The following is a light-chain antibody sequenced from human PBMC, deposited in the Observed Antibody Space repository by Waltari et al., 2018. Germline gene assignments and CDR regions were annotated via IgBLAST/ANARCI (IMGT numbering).Light chain of an antibody. Sequence: QSALTQPPSASGSPGQSITISCTGTSSDVGGYNYVSWYQPYPGQAPKLIIYEINKRPSGSPHRFSGSKSGNSASLTFSGLQAEDEADYYCTSYAGGNNLGVFGGGTKVTVL. CDR1: SSDVGGYNY. CDR3: TSYAGGNNLGV. V-gene: IGLV2-8*01. J-gene: IGLJ3*02. CDR2: EIN.